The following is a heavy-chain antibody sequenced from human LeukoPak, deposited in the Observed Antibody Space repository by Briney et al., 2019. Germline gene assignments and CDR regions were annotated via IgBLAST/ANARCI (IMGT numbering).Heavy chain of an antibody. D-gene: IGHD3-10*01. CDR2: IYYSGST. CDR1: GGSISSGGYY. V-gene: IGHV4-31*03. Sequence: SETLSLTCTVSGGSISSGGYYWNWIRQHPGTGLELIGYIYYSGSTYYNPSLKSRVSISVDTSRNQFSLRLTSVTAADTAVYYCARDGSGLRNNWFDPWGQGTLVTVSS. J-gene: IGHJ5*02. CDR3: ARDGSGLRNNWFDP.